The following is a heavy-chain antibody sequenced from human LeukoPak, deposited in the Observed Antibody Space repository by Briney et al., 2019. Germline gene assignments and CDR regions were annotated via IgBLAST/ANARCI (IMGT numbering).Heavy chain of an antibody. CDR1: GFTFSSYA. Sequence: GGSLRLSCAASGFTFSSYAMSWVRQAPGEGLEWVSAISGSGGSIYYADSVKGRFTISRDNSKNTLYLQMNSLRAEDTAVYYCAKDLWFGEYTYYFDYWGQGTLVTVSS. D-gene: IGHD3-10*01. CDR3: AKDLWFGEYTYYFDY. J-gene: IGHJ4*02. V-gene: IGHV3-23*01. CDR2: ISGSGGSI.